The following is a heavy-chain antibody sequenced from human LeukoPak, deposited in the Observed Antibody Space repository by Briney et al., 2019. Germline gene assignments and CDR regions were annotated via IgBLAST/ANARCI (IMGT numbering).Heavy chain of an antibody. Sequence: GGSLRLSCAASGFIFSDYYMSWIRQAPGQGLEWVSVISISAGTIYYADSVKGRFTISRDNAKKSLYLQMNSLRAEDTAVYYCAAVFGAAAGVFWGQGTLVTVSS. CDR1: GFIFSDYY. V-gene: IGHV3-11*01. CDR2: ISISAGTI. J-gene: IGHJ4*02. CDR3: AAVFGAAAGVF. D-gene: IGHD6-13*01.